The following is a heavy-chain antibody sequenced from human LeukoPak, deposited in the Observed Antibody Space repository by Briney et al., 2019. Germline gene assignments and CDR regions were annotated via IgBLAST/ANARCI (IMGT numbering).Heavy chain of an antibody. V-gene: IGHV3-74*01. CDR2: INTDGSST. D-gene: IGHD3-10*01. CDR1: GFTFSSYW. CDR3: ARVSTMVRGVIIDPYFDY. J-gene: IGHJ4*02. Sequence: GGSLRLSCAASGFTFSSYWMHWVRQAPGKGLVWVSRINTDGSSTSYADSVKGRFTISRDNAKNTLYLQMNSLRAGDTAVYYCARVSTMVRGVIIDPYFDYWGQGTLVTVSS.